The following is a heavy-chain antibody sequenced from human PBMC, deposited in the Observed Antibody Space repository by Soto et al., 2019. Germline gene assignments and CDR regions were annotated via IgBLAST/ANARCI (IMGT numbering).Heavy chain of an antibody. CDR1: GGSISSYY. D-gene: IGHD4-17*01. CDR2: IHHSGGT. V-gene: IGHV4-59*01. J-gene: IGHJ5*01. CDR3: AREGPLTSVTTWFDS. Sequence: LSLTCTVSGGSISSYYWSWIRQPPGKGLEWIGYIHHSGGTNYSPSLKSRVTISADTSKNQFSPKLSSVTAADTAVYYCAREGPLTSVTTWFDSWGQGTLVTVSS.